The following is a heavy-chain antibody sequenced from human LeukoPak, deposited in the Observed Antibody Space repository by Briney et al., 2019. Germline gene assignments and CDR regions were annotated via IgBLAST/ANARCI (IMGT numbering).Heavy chain of an antibody. J-gene: IGHJ3*02. CDR1: GGTFSSYA. CDR3: ASVSDDDAFDI. Sequence: VASVKVSCKASGGTFSSYAISWVRQAPGQGLEWMGGIIPIFGTANYAQKFQGRVTMTRDTSTSTVYMELSSLRSEDTAVYYCASVSDDDAFDIWGQGTMVTVSS. V-gene: IGHV1-69*05. CDR2: IIPIFGTA.